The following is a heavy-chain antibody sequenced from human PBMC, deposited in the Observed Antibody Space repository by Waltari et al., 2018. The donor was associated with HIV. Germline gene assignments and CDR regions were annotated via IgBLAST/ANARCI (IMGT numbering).Heavy chain of an antibody. CDR2: VYYSGIT. CDR1: GGSVSSISYY. Sequence: QLQLQESGPGLVKPSETLSLTCTVPGGSVSSISYYWGWIRQPPGKGLEWIGTVYYSGITYYNPSLMSRVTISVDTSKNQFSLKLTSVTAADTALYYCARDQGGRLRTGAAAEFDYWGQGTLVTVSS. V-gene: IGHV4-39*07. J-gene: IGHJ4*02. D-gene: IGHD1-1*01. CDR3: ARDQGGRLRTGAAAEFDY.